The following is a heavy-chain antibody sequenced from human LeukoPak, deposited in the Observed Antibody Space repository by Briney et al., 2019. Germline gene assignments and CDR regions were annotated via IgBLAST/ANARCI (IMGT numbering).Heavy chain of an antibody. CDR3: ARCSVGITMIVVVIPYYYGMDV. V-gene: IGHV3-53*01. Sequence: GGSLRLSCAASGFSVSSNYMSWVRQAPGKGLEWVSLIYFGGSTYCADSAKGRFTISRDNSKNTLYLQMNSLRAEDTAVYYCARCSVGITMIVVVIPYYYGMDVWGQGTTVTVSS. CDR1: GFSVSSNY. CDR2: IYFGGST. J-gene: IGHJ6*02. D-gene: IGHD3-22*01.